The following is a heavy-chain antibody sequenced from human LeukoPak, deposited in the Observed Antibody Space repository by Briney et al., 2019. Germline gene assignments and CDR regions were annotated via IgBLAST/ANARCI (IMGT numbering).Heavy chain of an antibody. CDR1: GYTFTSLS. J-gene: IGHJ6*03. CDR3: AVGGVYCSGGACCSGSSAYMDV. Sequence: ASVKVSCKASGYTFTSLSFSWVRQSPGQGLEWMAWIRAFNGNTNYAQKFQDRVTMTTDTSTGTAYMELRSLRSDDTAVYYCAVGGVYCSGGACCSGSSAYMDVWGKGTTVTVSS. CDR2: IRAFNGNT. D-gene: IGHD2-15*01. V-gene: IGHV1-18*01.